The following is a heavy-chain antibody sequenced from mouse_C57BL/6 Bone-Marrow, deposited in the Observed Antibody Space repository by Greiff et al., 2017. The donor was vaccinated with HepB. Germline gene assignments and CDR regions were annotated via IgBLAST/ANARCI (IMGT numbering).Heavy chain of an antibody. D-gene: IGHD2-2*01. Sequence: VQLQQSGPELVKPGASVKLSCKASGYTFTSYDINWVKQRPGQGLEWIGWIFPGSGSTYYNEKFKGKATLTVDKSSSTAYMLLSSLTSEDSAVYFCARMGRMVTTGDYFDYWGQGTTLTVSS. J-gene: IGHJ2*01. CDR3: ARMGRMVTTGDYFDY. V-gene: IGHV1-75*01. CDR1: GYTFTSYD. CDR2: IFPGSGST.